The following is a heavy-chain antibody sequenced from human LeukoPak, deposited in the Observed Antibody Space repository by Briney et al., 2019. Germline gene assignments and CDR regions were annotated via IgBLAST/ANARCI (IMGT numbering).Heavy chain of an antibody. CDR3: ARDGVYSGYDYYFDY. CDR2: TYYSGDT. V-gene: IGHV4-59*01. CDR1: GVSIVTYY. D-gene: IGHD5-12*01. Sequence: SETLSLTCTVSGVSIVTYYWRWIRQPPGEGLEGIGYTYYSGDTHYNPSRKSRVTISVDTSKNQFSLKLSSVTAADTAVYYCARDGVYSGYDYYFDYWGQGPLVTVSS. J-gene: IGHJ4*02.